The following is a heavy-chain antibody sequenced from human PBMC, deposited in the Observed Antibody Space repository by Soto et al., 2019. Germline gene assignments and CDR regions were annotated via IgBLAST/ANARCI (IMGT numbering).Heavy chain of an antibody. D-gene: IGHD3-22*01. CDR2: IYSGGST. Sequence: GGSLRLSCSASGFTFSSYCMSWVRQAPGKGLEWVSVIYSGGSTYYADSVKGRFTISRDNSKNTLYLQMNSLRAEDTAVYYCARDRVESGYPEYFQHWGQGTLVTVSS. CDR3: ARDRVESGYPEYFQH. J-gene: IGHJ1*01. V-gene: IGHV3-53*01. CDR1: GFTFSSYC.